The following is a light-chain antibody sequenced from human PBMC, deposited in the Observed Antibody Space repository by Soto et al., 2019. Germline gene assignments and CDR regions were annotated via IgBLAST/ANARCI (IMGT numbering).Light chain of an antibody. J-gene: IGKJ3*01. CDR1: QNVYSN. Sequence: ETVMTQSPATLSVSPGERPTLSCRASQNVYSNLAWYQQKPGQAPRLLIYDASTRATGIPARFSGSGSGTEFTLTISSLQSEDFAVYYCQQYNTWPLTFGPGTKVDIK. V-gene: IGKV3-15*01. CDR2: DAS. CDR3: QQYNTWPLT.